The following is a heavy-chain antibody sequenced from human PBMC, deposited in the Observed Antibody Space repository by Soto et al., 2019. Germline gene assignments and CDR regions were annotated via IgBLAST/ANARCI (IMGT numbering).Heavy chain of an antibody. J-gene: IGHJ6*02. CDR1: GGSFSGYY. Sequence: PSETLSLTCAVYGGSFSGYYWSWIRQPPGKGLEWIGEINHSGSTNYNPSLKSRVTISVDTSKNQFSLKLSSVTAADTAVYYCARGRALYHDFWSGYYTYGMDVWGQGTTVTVSS. V-gene: IGHV4-34*01. D-gene: IGHD3-3*01. CDR3: ARGRALYHDFWSGYYTYGMDV. CDR2: INHSGST.